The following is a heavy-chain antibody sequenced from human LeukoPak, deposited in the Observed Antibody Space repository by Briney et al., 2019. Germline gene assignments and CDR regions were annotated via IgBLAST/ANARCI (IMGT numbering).Heavy chain of an antibody. V-gene: IGHV3-53*01. CDR3: AREVSGYDYYCFDY. CDR2: IYSGGST. CDR1: GFTVSSNY. J-gene: IGHJ4*02. D-gene: IGHD5-12*01. Sequence: GGSLRLSCAASGFTVSSNYMTWVRQAPGKGLEWVSVIYSGGSTYYADSVKGRFTTSRDNSKNTLYLQMNSLRAEDTAVYYCAREVSGYDYYCFDYWGQGALVTVSS.